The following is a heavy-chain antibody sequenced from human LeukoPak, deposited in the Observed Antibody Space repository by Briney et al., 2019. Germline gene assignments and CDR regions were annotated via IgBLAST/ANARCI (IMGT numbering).Heavy chain of an antibody. CDR1: GFTVSSNY. D-gene: IGHD4-23*01. J-gene: IGHJ6*04. V-gene: IGHV3-53*01. CDR2: IYSGGST. CDR3: ARVPDLDYGGNMDV. Sequence: GGSLRLSCAASGFTVSSNYMSWVRQAPGKGLEWVSVIYSGGSTYYADSVKGRFTISRDNSKNTLYLQMNSLRAEDTAVYYCARVPDLDYGGNMDVWGKGTTVTVSS.